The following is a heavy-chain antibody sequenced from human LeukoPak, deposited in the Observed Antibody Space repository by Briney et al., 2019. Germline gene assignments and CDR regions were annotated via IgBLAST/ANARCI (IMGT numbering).Heavy chain of an antibody. J-gene: IGHJ4*02. CDR1: GFTFSSYA. V-gene: IGHV3-23*01. CDR3: AKDWEGSSYDFWSGYYSPLNY. D-gene: IGHD3-3*01. Sequence: PGGSLRLSCAASGFTFSSYAMSWVRQAPGKGLEWVSAISGSGGSTYYADSVKGRFTISRDNSKNTLYLQMNSLRAEDTAVYYCAKDWEGSSYDFWSGYYSPLNYWGQGTLVTVSS. CDR2: ISGSGGST.